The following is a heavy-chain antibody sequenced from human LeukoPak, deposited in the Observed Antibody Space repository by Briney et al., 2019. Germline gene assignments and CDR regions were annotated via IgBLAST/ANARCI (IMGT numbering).Heavy chain of an antibody. CDR2: IYHSGST. J-gene: IGHJ4*02. V-gene: IGHV4-4*02. CDR3: ARLYYYDSSGYYNDY. Sequence: SGTLSLTCAVSGGSFSSSNWWSWVRQPPGKGLEWIGEIYHSGSTNYNPSLKSRVTISVDKSKNQFSLKLSSVTAADTAVYYCARLYYYDSSGYYNDYWGQGTLVTVSS. D-gene: IGHD3-22*01. CDR1: GGSFSSSNW.